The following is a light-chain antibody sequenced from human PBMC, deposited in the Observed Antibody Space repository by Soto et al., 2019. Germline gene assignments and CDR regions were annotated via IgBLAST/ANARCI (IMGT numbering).Light chain of an antibody. J-gene: IGLJ2*01. Sequence: QSVLTQPPSVSGAPGQRVTISCTGSSSNIGAGYDVHWYQQLPGTAPKLLIYGNINRTSGVPDRFSGYKSGTSASLAITGLQAEDEADYYCQSYDSSLSGSVFGGGTKLTVL. CDR2: GNI. V-gene: IGLV1-40*01. CDR1: SSNIGAGYD. CDR3: QSYDSSLSGSV.